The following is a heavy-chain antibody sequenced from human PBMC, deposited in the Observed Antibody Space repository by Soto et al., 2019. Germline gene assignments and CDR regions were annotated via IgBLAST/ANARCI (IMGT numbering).Heavy chain of an antibody. CDR3: ARALGYSSNQNWFDP. CDR1: GYTFTSYD. V-gene: IGHV1-69*13. J-gene: IGHJ5*02. D-gene: IGHD6-13*01. Sequence: ASVKVSCKASGYTFTSYDINWVRLATGQGLEWMGWMNHAFGTANYAQKFQGRVTITADESTSTAYMELSSLRSEDTAVYYCARALGYSSNQNWFDPWGQGTLVTVSS. CDR2: MNHAFGTA.